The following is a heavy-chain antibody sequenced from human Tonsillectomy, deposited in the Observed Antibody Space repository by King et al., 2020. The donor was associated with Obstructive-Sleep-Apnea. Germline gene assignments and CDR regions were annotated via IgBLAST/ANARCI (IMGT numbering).Heavy chain of an antibody. CDR3: ARVGGGYNLDFYYGMDV. D-gene: IGHD5-24*01. CDR2: ISAYNVNT. CDR1: GYTFTNYG. J-gene: IGHJ6*02. Sequence: QLVQSGAEVKKPGASVKVSCKASGYTFTNYGITWVRQAPGQGPEWMGWISAYNVNTNYAQKLQGRVTMTTDTATGTAYMELRSLRSDDTAVYYCARVGGGYNLDFYYGMDVWGQGTTVTVSS. V-gene: IGHV1-18*01.